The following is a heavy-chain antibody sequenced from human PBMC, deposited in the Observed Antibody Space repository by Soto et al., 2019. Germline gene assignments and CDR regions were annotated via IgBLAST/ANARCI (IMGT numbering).Heavy chain of an antibody. CDR1: GGSLSSFY. CDR3: ARGWGGPYYFDT. D-gene: IGHD3-9*01. V-gene: IGHV4-59*01. CDR2: IYHSGST. J-gene: IGHJ5*02. Sequence: SETLSLTCTVSGGSLSSFYWVWIRQTPEKELEWIGQIYHSGSTIYNPSLESRVTILVDSSKNHVSLDLTSLTAADTAVYYCARGWGGPYYFDTWGQGALVTVSS.